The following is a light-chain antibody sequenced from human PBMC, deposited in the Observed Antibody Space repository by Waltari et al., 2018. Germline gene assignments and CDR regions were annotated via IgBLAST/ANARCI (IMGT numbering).Light chain of an antibody. V-gene: IGLV2-11*01. Sequence: QSALTQPRSVSGSPGQSVTISCTGTSSYIGGYNSVSWYQQYPGKAPRLMIYEVANRPSGVPHRFSGSKSDNTASLTISGLQAEDEADYYCCSYAGSFWVFGGGTKVTVL. CDR2: EVA. CDR3: CSYAGSFWV. CDR1: SSYIGGYNS. J-gene: IGLJ3*02.